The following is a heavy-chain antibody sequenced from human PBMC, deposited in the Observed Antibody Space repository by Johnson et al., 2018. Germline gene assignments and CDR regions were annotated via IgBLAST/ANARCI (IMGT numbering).Heavy chain of an antibody. V-gene: IGHV1-69*01. CDR3: ARGNGYYDSSGLLMDV. D-gene: IGHD3-22*01. CDR2: IITIFGTA. Sequence: VQLLESGAEVKKPGSSVKVSCKASGGTFSSYAISWVRQAPGQGLEWMGGIITIFGTANYAQKFQGRVTITADESTGTAYMELSSLRSEDTAVYYCARGNGYYDSSGLLMDVWGQGTTVTVSS. J-gene: IGHJ6*02. CDR1: GGTFSSYA.